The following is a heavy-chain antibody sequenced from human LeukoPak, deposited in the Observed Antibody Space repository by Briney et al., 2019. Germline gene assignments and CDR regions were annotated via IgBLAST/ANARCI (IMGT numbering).Heavy chain of an antibody. CDR3: VRESKTYDGSGYYHDY. D-gene: IGHD3-22*01. Sequence: NPSETLSLTCSVSGGSIRNYFWSWIRQPAGKGLEWIGRIYTSGSIDYKPSLRSRVTMSADTSRNQFSLKLTSVTAADTAVYYCVRESKTYDGSGYYHDYWGQGTLVTVSS. CDR2: IYTSGSI. V-gene: IGHV4-4*07. CDR1: GGSIRNYF. J-gene: IGHJ4*02.